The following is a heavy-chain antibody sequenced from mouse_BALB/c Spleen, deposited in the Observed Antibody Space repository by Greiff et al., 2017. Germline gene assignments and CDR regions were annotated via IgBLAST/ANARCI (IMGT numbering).Heavy chain of an antibody. CDR2: ISSGGSYT. V-gene: IGHV5-6*01. J-gene: IGHJ4*01. CDR3: ARHEVRNRYDGDYYAMDY. CDR1: GFTFSSYG. D-gene: IGHD2-14*01. Sequence: EVKVVESGGDLVKPGGSLKLSCAASGFTFSSYGMSWVRQTPDKRLEWVATISSGGSYTYYPDSVKGRFTISRDNAKNTLYLQMSSLKSEDTAMYYCARHEVRNRYDGDYYAMDYWGQGTSVTVSS.